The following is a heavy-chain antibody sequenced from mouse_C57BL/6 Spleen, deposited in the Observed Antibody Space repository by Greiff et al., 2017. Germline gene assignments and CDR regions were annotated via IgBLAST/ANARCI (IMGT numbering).Heavy chain of an antibody. CDR2: IHPNSGST. J-gene: IGHJ1*03. CDR3: ARWSGSNYTSYWYFDV. D-gene: IGHD2-5*01. CDR1: GYTFTSYW. V-gene: IGHV1-64*01. Sequence: QVQLQQPGAELVKPGASVKLSCKASGYTFTSYWMPWVKQRPGQGLEWIGMIHPNSGSTNYNEKFKSKATLTVDKSSSTAYMQLSSLTSEDSAVYYCARWSGSNYTSYWYFDVWGTGTTVTVSS.